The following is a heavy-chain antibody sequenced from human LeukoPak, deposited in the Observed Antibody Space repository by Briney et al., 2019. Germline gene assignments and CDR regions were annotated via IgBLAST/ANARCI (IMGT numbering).Heavy chain of an antibody. CDR2: ISYDGYTK. CDR1: GFTFSSFA. V-gene: IGHV3-30-3*01. J-gene: IGHJ4*02. Sequence: GRSLRLSCAASGFTFSSFAMHWVRQAPGKGLEWISVISYDGYTKYYADSVTGRFTISRDNAKNTLYLQMNSLRAEDTAVYYCATAGNYRFDYWGQGTLVTVSS. CDR3: ATAGNYRFDY. D-gene: IGHD1-7*01.